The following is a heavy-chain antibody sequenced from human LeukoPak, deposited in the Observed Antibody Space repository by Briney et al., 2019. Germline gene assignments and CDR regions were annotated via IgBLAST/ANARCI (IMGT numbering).Heavy chain of an antibody. J-gene: IGHJ4*02. CDR1: GFTFSSYE. D-gene: IGHD3-16*02. Sequence: PGGSLRLSCAASGFTFSSYEMNWVRQDPGKGLEWVSYISSSGSTIYYADSVKGRFTISRDNAKNSLYLQMNSLRAEDTAVYYCARDGMDDYVWGSYRYDYWGQGTLGTVSS. CDR2: ISSSGSTI. CDR3: ARDGMDDYVWGSYRYDY. V-gene: IGHV3-48*03.